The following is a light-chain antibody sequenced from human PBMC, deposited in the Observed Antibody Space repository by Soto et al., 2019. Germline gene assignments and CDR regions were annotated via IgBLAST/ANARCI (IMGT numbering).Light chain of an antibody. V-gene: IGLV2-14*01. J-gene: IGLJ2*01. CDR1: SSDVGGYNY. CDR2: EVS. CDR3: SSYTSSSTLVV. Sequence: QSVLTQPASVSGSPGQSITISCTGTSSDVGGYNYVFWYQHHPGKAPKLIVYEVSNRPSGVSNRFSGSKSDNTASLTISGLQAEDEADYYCSSYTSSSTLVVFGGGTKVTVL.